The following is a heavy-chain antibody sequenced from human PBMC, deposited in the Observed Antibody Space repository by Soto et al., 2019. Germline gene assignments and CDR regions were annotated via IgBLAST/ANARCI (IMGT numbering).Heavy chain of an antibody. V-gene: IGHV4-59*01. CDR2: IYYSGST. J-gene: IGHJ5*02. Sequence: SETLSLTCTVSGGPINSYHWSWIRQPPGKGLEWIGYIYYSGSTNYNPSLKSRVTISVDTSKNQFSLKLSSVTAADTAVYYCAIGQATGGWFDPWGQGTLVTVSS. D-gene: IGHD5-12*01. CDR3: AIGQATGGWFDP. CDR1: GGPINSYH.